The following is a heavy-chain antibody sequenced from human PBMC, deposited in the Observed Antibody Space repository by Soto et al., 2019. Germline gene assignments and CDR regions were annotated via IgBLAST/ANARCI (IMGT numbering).Heavy chain of an antibody. D-gene: IGHD6-19*01. J-gene: IGHJ4*02. V-gene: IGHV1-69*13. CDR2: IIPIFGTA. CDR3: ARDRDSSGWNYYFDY. CDR1: GGTFGSYA. Sequence: SVKVSCKASGGTFGSYAISWVRQAPGQGLEWMGGIIPIFGTANYAQKFQGRVTITADESTSTAYMELSSLRSEDTAVYYCARDRDSSGWNYYFDYWGQGTLVTVSS.